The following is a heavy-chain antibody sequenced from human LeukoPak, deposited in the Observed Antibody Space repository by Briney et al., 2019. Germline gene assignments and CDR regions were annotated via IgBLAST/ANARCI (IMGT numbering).Heavy chain of an antibody. J-gene: IGHJ4*02. D-gene: IGHD3-10*01. CDR1: GFTFSSYS. CDR2: ISSSSSTT. Sequence: GGALRLSCAASGFTFSSYSMNWVRQAPGKGLEWVSYISSSSSTTYYADSVKGRFTISRDNAKNSLILQMNSLRDEDTAVYYCARGQGTMVRAPTGSYWGQGTLVT. CDR3: ARGQGTMVRAPTGSY. V-gene: IGHV3-48*02.